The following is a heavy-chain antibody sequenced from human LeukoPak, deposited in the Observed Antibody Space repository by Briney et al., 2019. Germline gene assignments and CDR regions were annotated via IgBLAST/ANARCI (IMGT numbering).Heavy chain of an antibody. CDR2: INWNGASI. D-gene: IGHD2-15*01. CDR1: GFTFDDYG. V-gene: IGHV3-20*04. CDR3: VRGAPTYCSGGSCYSGDAFDI. J-gene: IGHJ3*02. Sequence: PGGSLRLSCVASGFTFDDYGMSWVRQAPGKGLEWVSGINWNGASIGYADPVKGRFTISRDNAKNSLYLQMNSLRAEDTTLYYCVRGAPTYCSGGSCYSGDAFDIWGQGTMVTVSS.